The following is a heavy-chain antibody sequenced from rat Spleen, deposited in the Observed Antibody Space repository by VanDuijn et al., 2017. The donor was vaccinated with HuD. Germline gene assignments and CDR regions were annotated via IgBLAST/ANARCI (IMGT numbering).Heavy chain of an antibody. CDR2: ISYEGSGT. V-gene: IGHV5-22*01. D-gene: IGHD1-11*01. CDR1: GFTFSDYY. J-gene: IGHJ2*01. Sequence: EVQLVESGGGLVQPGRSLKLSCAASGFTFSDYYMAWVRQAPKKGLEWVASISYEGSGTYYGDSVKGRFTISRDNAKNTLYLQMDSLRSEDTATYYCAKEGGYWGQGVMVTVSS. CDR3: AKEGGY.